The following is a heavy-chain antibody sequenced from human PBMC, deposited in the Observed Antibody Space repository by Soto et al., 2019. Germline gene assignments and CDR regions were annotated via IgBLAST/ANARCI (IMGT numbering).Heavy chain of an antibody. Sequence: SETLSLTCTVSGGSISSYYWSWIRQPPGKGLEWIGYIYYSGSTNYNPSLKSRVTISVDTSKNQFSLKLSSVTAADTAVYYCARRWGSAADYWGQGTLVTVSS. CDR3: ARRWGSAADY. J-gene: IGHJ4*02. V-gene: IGHV4-59*08. D-gene: IGHD2-15*01. CDR1: GGSISSYY. CDR2: IYYSGST.